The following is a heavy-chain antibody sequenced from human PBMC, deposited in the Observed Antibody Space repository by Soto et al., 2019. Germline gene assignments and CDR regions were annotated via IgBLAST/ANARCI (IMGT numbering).Heavy chain of an antibody. CDR1: GSDITTYY. D-gene: IGHD3-9*01. CDR2: IHDTGST. J-gene: IGHJ5*02. Sequence: SETLSLTCTVSGSDITTYYWSWLRQSPGKGLEWIGHIHDTGSTTYNPSLKSRVTISVDTSNKQFSLRLTSVTAADTAVYYCARCPIDHNWFDPWGQGTLVTVS. CDR3: ARCPIDHNWFDP. V-gene: IGHV4-59*01.